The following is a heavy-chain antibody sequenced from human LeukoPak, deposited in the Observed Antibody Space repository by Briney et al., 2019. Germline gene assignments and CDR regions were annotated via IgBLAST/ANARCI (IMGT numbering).Heavy chain of an antibody. CDR1: GYTFTGYY. V-gene: IGHV1-2*02. CDR2: MNPNSGAT. CDR3: AGGIPVAGLDY. J-gene: IGHJ4*02. D-gene: IGHD6-19*01. Sequence: GASVKVSCKASGYTFTGYYMHWVRQAPGQGLEWMGWMNPNSGATNYAQKFQGRVTMTRDTSISTAYMELSRLRSDDTAVYFCAGGIPVAGLDYWGQGTLVTVSS.